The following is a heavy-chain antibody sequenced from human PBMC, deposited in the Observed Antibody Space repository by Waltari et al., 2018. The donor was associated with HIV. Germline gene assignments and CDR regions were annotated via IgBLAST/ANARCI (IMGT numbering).Heavy chain of an antibody. D-gene: IGHD2-8*01. CDR2: INQSGSV. CDR1: GGSFSGYY. J-gene: IGHJ4*02. CDR3: ARGGNVVLLPGPRNRATTLDY. V-gene: IGHV4-34*02. Sequence: VQLQQWGAGLLEPSETLSLTCAVYGGSFSGYYWTWIRQSPGKRPAWIGDINQSGSVGQNPSLESRVTISIDTSKNQFSLNLTSVTAADTAIYYCARGGNVVLLPGPRNRATTLDYWGQGNQVTVFS.